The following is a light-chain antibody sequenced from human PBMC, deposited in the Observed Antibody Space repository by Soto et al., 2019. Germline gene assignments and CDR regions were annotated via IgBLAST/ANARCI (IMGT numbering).Light chain of an antibody. CDR1: QSVTSNY. J-gene: IGKJ2*01. CDR3: QESYSTPYT. Sequence: EIVLTQSPGTLSLSPGERATLSCRASQSVTSNYLAWYQQKPGQAPRALIFGASSRSAGIPDRFSGSGSGTDFTLTISSLQPEDFATYFCQESYSTPYTFGLGTKLEIK. V-gene: IGKV3-20*01. CDR2: GAS.